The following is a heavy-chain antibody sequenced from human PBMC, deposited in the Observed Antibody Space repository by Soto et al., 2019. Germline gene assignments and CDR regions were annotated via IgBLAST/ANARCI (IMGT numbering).Heavy chain of an antibody. J-gene: IGHJ4*02. CDR1: GGSISSGGYY. CDR2: IYYNGST. Sequence: QVQLQESGPGLVKPSQTLSLTCTVSGGSISSGGYYWSWIRQHPGKGLEWIGYIYYNGSTYYNPSLKSRVTTSVDTSKNQFSLKLSSVTAADTAVYYCARLSANWNDGYFDYWGQGTLVTVSS. CDR3: ARLSANWNDGYFDY. D-gene: IGHD1-1*01. V-gene: IGHV4-31*03.